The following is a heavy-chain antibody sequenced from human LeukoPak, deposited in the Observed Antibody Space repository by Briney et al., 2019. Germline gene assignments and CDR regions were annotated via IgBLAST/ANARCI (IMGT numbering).Heavy chain of an antibody. CDR3: ARGKIRYSYGRFDY. V-gene: IGHV4-59*01. Sequence: SETLSLTCYVSGGSLNSYYWHWIRQPPGKGLEWIGYIYYSGSTNYNPSLKSRLTISVDMSKNQFSLKLSSVTAADTAVYYCARGKIRYSYGRFDYWGQGILVTVSS. J-gene: IGHJ4*02. CDR2: IYYSGST. CDR1: GGSLNSYY. D-gene: IGHD5-18*01.